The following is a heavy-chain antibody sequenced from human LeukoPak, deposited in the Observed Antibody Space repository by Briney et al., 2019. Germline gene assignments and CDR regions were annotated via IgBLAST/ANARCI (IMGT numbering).Heavy chain of an antibody. Sequence: GGSLRLSCAASGFTFSSYAMSWVRQAPGKGLEWVSAISGSGGSTYYADSVKGRFTISRDNSKNSLYLQMNSLKTEDTAVYYCVTQFDYYDSSGYSRTDYWGQGTLVTVSS. V-gene: IGHV3-23*01. CDR1: GFTFSSYA. CDR2: ISGSGGST. D-gene: IGHD3-22*01. J-gene: IGHJ4*02. CDR3: VTQFDYYDSSGYSRTDY.